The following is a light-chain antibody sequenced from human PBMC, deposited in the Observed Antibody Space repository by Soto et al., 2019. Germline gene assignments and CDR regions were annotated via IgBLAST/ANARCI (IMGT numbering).Light chain of an antibody. CDR1: QSVSIW. J-gene: IGKJ1*01. V-gene: IGKV1-5*01. Sequence: DIQMTQSPSTLSASVGDRVTITCRASQSVSIWLAWYQQKPGRAPKLLIYTASTWESGVPSRFSGSGSGTEFTLTIDNLQPDDFATYYCQQYNSDSPTFGQGTKVDI. CDR3: QQYNSDSPT. CDR2: TAS.